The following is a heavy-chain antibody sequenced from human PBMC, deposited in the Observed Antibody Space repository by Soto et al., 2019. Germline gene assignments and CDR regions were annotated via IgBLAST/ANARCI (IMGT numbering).Heavy chain of an antibody. V-gene: IGHV4-39*01. CDR1: GGSISSSSYY. CDR3: ARQGTAAAGTSANWFDP. D-gene: IGHD6-13*01. J-gene: IGHJ5*02. CDR2: IYYSGST. Sequence: SETLSLTCTVSGGSISSSSYYWGWIRQPPGKWLEWIGSIYYSGSTYYNPSLKSRLTISVDTSKNQFSLKLSSVTAADTAVYYCARQGTAAAGTSANWFDPWGQGTLVTVSS.